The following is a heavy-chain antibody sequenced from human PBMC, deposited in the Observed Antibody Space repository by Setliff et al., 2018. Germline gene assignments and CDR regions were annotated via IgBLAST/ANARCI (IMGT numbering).Heavy chain of an antibody. Sequence: SETLSLTCIVAGDSISNSDYYWGWIRKPPGNGLEWIGRVYNTGTTNYNPSLKSRVTISVDTSKNQFSLELNSVTAADAAIYYCTRSSNFWNGYLFDWWGQGSLVTVSS. J-gene: IGHJ4*02. CDR1: GDSISNSDYY. V-gene: IGHV4-39*01. D-gene: IGHD3-3*01. CDR2: VYNTGTT. CDR3: TRSSNFWNGYLFDW.